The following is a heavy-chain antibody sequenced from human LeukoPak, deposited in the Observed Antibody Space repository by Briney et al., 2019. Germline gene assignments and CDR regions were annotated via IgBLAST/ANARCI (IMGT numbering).Heavy chain of an antibody. Sequence: GGSLRLSCAASGFSFSEYWMSWVRQAPGKGLEWVANINPVGSETYYVDSVKGRFTISRDNAKNSLYLQMNSLRAEDTAMYYCARGRYSGTTYYFDYWGQGTLVTVSS. D-gene: IGHD5-12*01. CDR3: ARGRYSGTTYYFDY. CDR1: GFSFSEYW. V-gene: IGHV3-7*03. J-gene: IGHJ4*02. CDR2: INPVGSET.